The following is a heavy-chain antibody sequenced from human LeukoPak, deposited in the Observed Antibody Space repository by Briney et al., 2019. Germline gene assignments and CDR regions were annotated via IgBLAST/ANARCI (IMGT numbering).Heavy chain of an antibody. D-gene: IGHD5-18*01. Sequence: PGGSLRLSCAASGFTFSSYGMHWVRQAPGKGLEWVAVISYDGSNKYYADSVKGRFTISRDNSKNTLYLQMNSLGAEDTAVYYCAKEGLDTAMADYYYGMDVWGQGTTVTVSS. V-gene: IGHV3-30*18. CDR2: ISYDGSNK. J-gene: IGHJ6*02. CDR1: GFTFSSYG. CDR3: AKEGLDTAMADYYYGMDV.